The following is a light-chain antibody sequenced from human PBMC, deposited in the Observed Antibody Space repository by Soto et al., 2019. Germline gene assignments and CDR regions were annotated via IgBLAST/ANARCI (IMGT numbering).Light chain of an antibody. Sequence: VVMTKSPATLSVSPRERATLSCRASQSVSSNLAWYQQKPGQAPRLLIYGASARATGIPARFSGSGSGTEFTLTISSLEPEDFAVYYCQQRSNWPPITFGQGTRLEIK. CDR2: GAS. V-gene: IGKV3-15*01. J-gene: IGKJ5*01. CDR3: QQRSNWPPIT. CDR1: QSVSSN.